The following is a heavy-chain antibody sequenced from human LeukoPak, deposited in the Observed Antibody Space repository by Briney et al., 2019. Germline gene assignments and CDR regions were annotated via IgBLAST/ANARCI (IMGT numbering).Heavy chain of an antibody. D-gene: IGHD4-23*01. CDR3: AKQVLRYGGPFDY. V-gene: IGHV1-2*02. CDR2: INPNSGGT. CDR1: GYTFTGYY. Sequence: ASVKVSCKASGYTFTGYYMHWVRQAPGQGLEWMGWINPNSGGTNYAQKFQGRVTMTRDTSISTAYMELSRLRSDDTAVYYCAKQVLRYGGPFDYWGQGTLVTVSS. J-gene: IGHJ4*02.